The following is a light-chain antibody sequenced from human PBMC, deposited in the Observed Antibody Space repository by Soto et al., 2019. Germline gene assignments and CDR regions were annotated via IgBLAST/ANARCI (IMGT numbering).Light chain of an antibody. V-gene: IGKV1-33*01. CDR3: QQYDILPIT. CDR1: QDINIY. Sequence: IHMTQSPSWLFASLGDMVTITCEATQDINIYLNWYQQKPGKAPNLLIYDASNLEIGVPSRFSGSGSGTHFTFTISSLQTEDIGTYYCQQYDILPITFGRGTRLEIK. J-gene: IGKJ5*01. CDR2: DAS.